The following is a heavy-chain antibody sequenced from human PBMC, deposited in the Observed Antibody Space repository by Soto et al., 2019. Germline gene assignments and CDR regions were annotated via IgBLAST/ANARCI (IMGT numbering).Heavy chain of an antibody. D-gene: IGHD3-10*01. CDR3: ARGGSYARGRFDY. J-gene: IGHJ4*02. V-gene: IGHV4-34*01. CDR1: GGSISSYY. CDR2: INHSGST. Sequence: SETLSLTCTVSGGSISSYYWSWIRQPSGKGLEWIGEINHSGSTNYNPSLESRVTISVDTSKNQFSLKLSSVTAADTAVYYCARGGSYARGRFDYWGQGTLVTVSS.